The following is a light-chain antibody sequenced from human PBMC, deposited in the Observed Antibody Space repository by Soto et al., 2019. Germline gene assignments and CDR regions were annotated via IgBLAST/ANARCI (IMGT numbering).Light chain of an antibody. Sequence: DLQMTQSPSSVSASVGDRVTISCRASQNIGSRLAWYQQRPGKAPKLLVYAASSLQSGVPSRFGGSGYGTDFTLTISSLQPEDFATYYCQQGYSFPLTFGGGTKIEIK. CDR3: QQGYSFPLT. J-gene: IGKJ4*01. CDR1: QNIGSR. CDR2: AAS. V-gene: IGKV1-12*01.